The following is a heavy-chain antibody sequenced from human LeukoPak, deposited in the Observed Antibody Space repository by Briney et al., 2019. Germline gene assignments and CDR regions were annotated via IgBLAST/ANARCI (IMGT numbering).Heavy chain of an antibody. CDR1: GFTFDDYA. J-gene: IGHJ4*02. Sequence: QSGGSLRLSCAASGFTFDDYAMHWVRQAPGKGLEWVSGISWNSGSIGYADSVKGRFTISRDNAKNSLYLQMNSLRAEDTALYYCAKGPIAAAGYFDYWGQGTLVTVSS. CDR3: AKGPIAAAGYFDY. CDR2: ISWNSGSI. V-gene: IGHV3-9*01. D-gene: IGHD6-13*01.